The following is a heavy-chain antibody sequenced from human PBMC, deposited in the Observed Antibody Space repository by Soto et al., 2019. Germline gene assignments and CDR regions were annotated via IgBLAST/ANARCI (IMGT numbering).Heavy chain of an antibody. CDR2: INPNSGGT. J-gene: IGHJ6*02. CDR1: GYTFTGYY. V-gene: IGHV1-2*04. CDR3: ARGAVAGPIAYYYYGMDA. Sequence: ASVKVSCKASGYTFTGYYMHWVRQAPGQGLEWMGWINPNSGGTNYAQKFQGWVTMTRDTSISTAYMELSRLRSDDTAVYYCARGAVAGPIAYYYYGMDAWSQGTTVTVSS. D-gene: IGHD6-19*01.